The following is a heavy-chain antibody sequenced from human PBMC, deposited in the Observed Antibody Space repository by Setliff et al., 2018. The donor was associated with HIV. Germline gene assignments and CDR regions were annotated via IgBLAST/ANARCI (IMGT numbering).Heavy chain of an antibody. Sequence: PSETLSLTCSVSGVSISGPIGITYYWDWLRQHPGKGLEWIGYIYTTGSTNYNPSLKSRVTMSVDTSKNQFSLRLTSVTAADTAVYFCARLRITMIMMLNYFDYWGQGTLVTVSS. V-gene: IGHV4-4*09. D-gene: IGHD3-22*01. CDR1: GVSISGPIGITYY. J-gene: IGHJ4*02. CDR2: IYTTGST. CDR3: ARLRITMIMMLNYFDY.